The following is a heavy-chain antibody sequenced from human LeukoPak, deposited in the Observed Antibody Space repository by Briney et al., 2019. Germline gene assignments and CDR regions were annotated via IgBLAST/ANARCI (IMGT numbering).Heavy chain of an antibody. Sequence: ASVKVSCKASGYTFTSYDMHWVRQAPGQRLEWMGRINAGSGKTKYSQKFQGRVTITRDTSATTAYMKLSSLRSEDTAVCYCARADFWSRYSDYYGMDVWGQGTTVTVSS. CDR2: INAGSGKT. CDR1: GYTFTSYD. J-gene: IGHJ6*02. CDR3: ARADFWSRYSDYYGMDV. D-gene: IGHD3-3*01. V-gene: IGHV1-3*01.